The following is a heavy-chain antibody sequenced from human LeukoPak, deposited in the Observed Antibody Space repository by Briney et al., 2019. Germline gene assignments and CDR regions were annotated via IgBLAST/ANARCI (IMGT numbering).Heavy chain of an antibody. CDR2: VSHSGST. CDR3: ARQSRITMVRGVNRAADY. Sequence: SETLSLTCTVSGYSISSDYYWGWIRQPPGRGLEWIASVSHSGSTYYNPSLKSRVTISVDTSKNQFSLKLSSVTAADTAVYYCARQSRITMVRGVNRAADYWGQGTLVTVSS. CDR1: GYSISSDYY. V-gene: IGHV4-38-2*02. J-gene: IGHJ4*02. D-gene: IGHD3-10*01.